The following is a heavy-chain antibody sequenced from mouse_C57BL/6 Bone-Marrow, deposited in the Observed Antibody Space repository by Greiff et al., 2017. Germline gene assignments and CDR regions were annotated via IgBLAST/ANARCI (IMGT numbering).Heavy chain of an antibody. V-gene: IGHV1-9*01. CDR3: AGEGDGYYVVPFAY. Sequence: QVQLKESGAELMKPGASVKLSCKATGYTFTGYWIEWVKQRPGHGLEWIGEILPGSGSTNYNEKFKGKATITADPSSNTAYMQLSSLTTEDSAIYYCAGEGDGYYVVPFAYWGQGTLVTVSA. CDR1: GYTFTGYW. CDR2: ILPGSGST. J-gene: IGHJ3*01. D-gene: IGHD2-3*01.